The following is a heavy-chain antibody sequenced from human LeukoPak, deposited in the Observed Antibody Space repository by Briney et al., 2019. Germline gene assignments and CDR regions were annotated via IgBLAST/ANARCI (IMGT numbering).Heavy chain of an antibody. V-gene: IGHV4-59*08. CDR3: ARDCSGGSCYPIYGMDV. Sequence: SETLSLTCTVSGGSISSYYLSWIRQPPGKGLEWIGYIYYSGSTNYNPSLKSRVTISVDTSKNQFSLKLSSVTAADTAVYYCARDCSGGSCYPIYGMDVWGQGTTVTVSS. D-gene: IGHD2-15*01. CDR1: GGSISSYY. CDR2: IYYSGST. J-gene: IGHJ6*02.